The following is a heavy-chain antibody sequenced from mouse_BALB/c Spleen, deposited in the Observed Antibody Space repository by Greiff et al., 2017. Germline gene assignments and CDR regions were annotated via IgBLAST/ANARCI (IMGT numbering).Heavy chain of an antibody. J-gene: IGHJ2*01. V-gene: IGHV1-18*01. CDR2: INPNNGGT. D-gene: IGHD1-1*01. CDR3: ARSGTTVVKGDY. CDR1: GYTFTDYN. Sequence: EVQLQQSGPELVKPGASVKIPRTASGYTFTDYNMDWVKQSHGKSLEWIGDINPNNGGTIYNQKFKGKATLTVDKSSSTAYMELRSLTSEDTAVYYWARSGTTVVKGDYWGQGTTLTVSS.